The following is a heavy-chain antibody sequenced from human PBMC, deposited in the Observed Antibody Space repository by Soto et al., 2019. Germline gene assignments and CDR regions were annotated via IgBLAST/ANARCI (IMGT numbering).Heavy chain of an antibody. J-gene: IGHJ6*04. CDR1: GGSFSGYY. CDR3: ARLRTRYDFWSGYYPPPDV. V-gene: IGHV4-34*01. Sequence: SETLSLTCAVYGGSFSGYYWSWIRQPQGKGLEWIGEINHSGSTNYNPSLKSRVTISVDTSKNQFSLKLSSVTAADTAVYYCARLRTRYDFWSGYYPPPDVWGKGTTVTVSS. D-gene: IGHD3-3*01. CDR2: INHSGST.